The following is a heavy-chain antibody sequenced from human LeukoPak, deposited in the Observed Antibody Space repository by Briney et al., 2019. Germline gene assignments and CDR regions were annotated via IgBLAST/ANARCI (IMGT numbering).Heavy chain of an antibody. V-gene: IGHV3-23*01. Sequence: GGSLRLSCAASGFTFSSYAMSWVRQAPGKGLEWVSAISGSGGSTYYADSVKGRFTISRDNSKNTLYLQMNSLRAEDTAVYYCARGAPNIVVVPAAMFYPYFDYWGQGTLVTVSS. J-gene: IGHJ4*02. D-gene: IGHD2-2*01. CDR2: ISGSGGST. CDR1: GFTFSSYA. CDR3: ARGAPNIVVVPAAMFYPYFDY.